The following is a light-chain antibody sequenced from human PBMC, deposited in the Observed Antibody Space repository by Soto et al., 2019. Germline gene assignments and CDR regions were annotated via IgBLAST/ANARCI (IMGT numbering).Light chain of an antibody. V-gene: IGKV3-15*01. CDR3: QQYNWPFT. CDR1: QSVGSD. CDR2: GAS. J-gene: IGKJ4*01. Sequence: DIVMTQSPATLSVSPGERATLXXRASQSVGSDLAWYQQKPGQAPRXLIFGASTKATGVPARFSGSGSGTEFTLTISSLQSEDFAVYYCQQYNWPFTFGGGTKVDIK.